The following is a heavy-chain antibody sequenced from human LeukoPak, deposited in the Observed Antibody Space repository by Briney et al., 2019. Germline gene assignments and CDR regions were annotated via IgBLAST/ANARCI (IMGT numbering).Heavy chain of an antibody. D-gene: IGHD1-26*01. CDR2: ISWNSGSI. Sequence: PGRSLSLSCAASGFTFDDYAMHWVRQAPGKGLEWVSGISWNSGSIGYADSVKGRFTISRDNAKNSLYLQMNSLRAEDTALYYCAKGYSGYVDYWGQGTLVTVSS. V-gene: IGHV3-9*01. CDR1: GFTFDDYA. J-gene: IGHJ4*02. CDR3: AKGYSGYVDY.